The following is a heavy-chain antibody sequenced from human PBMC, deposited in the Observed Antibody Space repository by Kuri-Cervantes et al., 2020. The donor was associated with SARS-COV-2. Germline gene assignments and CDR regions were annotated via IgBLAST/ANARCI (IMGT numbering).Heavy chain of an antibody. J-gene: IGHJ6*03. CDR1: GGSFSGYS. CDR3: ARGRGCSSTSCNYYYYMDV. Sequence: TLSLTCAVYGGSFSGYSWNWIRQPPGKGLEWIGEINDSGDTNYNPSLKSRLTISVHTSKSQLSLWLNSVTAADTAVYYCARGRGCSSTSCNYYYYMDVWGKGTTVTVSS. D-gene: IGHD2-2*01. V-gene: IGHV4-34*01. CDR2: INDSGDT.